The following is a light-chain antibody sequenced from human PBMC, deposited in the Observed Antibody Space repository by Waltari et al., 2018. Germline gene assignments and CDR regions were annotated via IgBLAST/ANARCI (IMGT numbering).Light chain of an antibody. Sequence: QPPSASGSPGQSVTISCTGTSSDIGGHNYVSWYQQYPGKAPKLMIYEVSQRPSGVPDRFSGSKSGNTASLTVSGLQAEDEAYYYCGSYAGTQKFFGGGTKLTVL. CDR2: EVS. V-gene: IGLV2-8*01. CDR3: GSYAGTQKF. CDR1: SSDIGGHNY. J-gene: IGLJ2*01.